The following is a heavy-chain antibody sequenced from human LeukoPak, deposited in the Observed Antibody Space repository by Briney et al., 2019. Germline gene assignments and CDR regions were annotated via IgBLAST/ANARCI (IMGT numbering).Heavy chain of an antibody. CDR3: ARVRGRKGPSLSAFDI. D-gene: IGHD3-10*01. CDR1: GGTFNNYA. J-gene: IGHJ3*02. Sequence: GASVKVSCKASGGTFNNYAIHWVRQAPGQGLEWMGGIIPIFGTANYAQKFQGRLTITADESTTTAYMDLSSLRSEDTAVYYCARVRGRKGPSLSAFDIWGQGTMVTVSS. CDR2: IIPIFGTA. V-gene: IGHV1-69*13.